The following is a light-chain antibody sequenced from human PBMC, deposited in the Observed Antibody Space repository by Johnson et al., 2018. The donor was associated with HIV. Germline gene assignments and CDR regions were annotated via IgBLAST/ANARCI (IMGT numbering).Light chain of an antibody. CDR3: GTWDSSLSAAYG. Sequence: HSVLTQPPSVSAAPGQKVTISCSGSSSNIGSNFVSWYQQLPGTAPKLLIYENNKRPSGIPDRFSGSKSGTSATLDITGLQTGDEADYYCGTWDSSLSAAYGFGTGTKVTVL. CDR1: SSNIGSNF. V-gene: IGLV1-51*01. J-gene: IGLJ1*01. CDR2: ENN.